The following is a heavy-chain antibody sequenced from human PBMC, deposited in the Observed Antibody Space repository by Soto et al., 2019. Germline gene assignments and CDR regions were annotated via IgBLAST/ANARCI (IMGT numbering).Heavy chain of an antibody. Sequence: GGSLRLSCAASGFTFSSYAMSWVRQAPGKGLEWVSAISGSGGSTYYADSVKGRFTISRDNSKNTLYLQMNSLRAEDTAVYYCAKAGSLRFLEWSYRQLDYYYGMDVWGQGTTVTVSS. J-gene: IGHJ6*02. D-gene: IGHD3-3*01. CDR2: ISGSGGST. CDR3: AKAGSLRFLEWSYRQLDYYYGMDV. CDR1: GFTFSSYA. V-gene: IGHV3-23*01.